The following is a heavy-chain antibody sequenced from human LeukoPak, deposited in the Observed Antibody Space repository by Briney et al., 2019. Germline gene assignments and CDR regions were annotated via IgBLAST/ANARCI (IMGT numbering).Heavy chain of an antibody. CDR2: INQDASDI. CDR1: GLCFSDFW. J-gene: IGHJ4*02. V-gene: IGHV3-7*01. D-gene: IGHD6-19*01. CDR3: ATNSDWRFDY. Sequence: GRSLSPACAADGLCFSDFWMGWVSQAAGDVLEWVANINQDASDIQYVDSLKGRLTISRENSKNSVYLQMTSLRAEDTAVYDCATNSDWRFDYWGEGTLVTVSS.